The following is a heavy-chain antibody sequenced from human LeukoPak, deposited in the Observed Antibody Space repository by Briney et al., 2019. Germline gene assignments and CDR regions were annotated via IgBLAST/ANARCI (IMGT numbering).Heavy chain of an antibody. CDR3: ARDPSSGWYGY. CDR1: GFTFDDYA. D-gene: IGHD6-19*01. V-gene: IGHV3-9*01. CDR2: ISWNSGSI. Sequence: GRSLRLSCAASGFTFDDYAMHWVRQAPGKGLEWVSGISWNSGSIGYADSVKGRFTISRDNAKNSLYLQMNSLRAEDTAVYYCARDPSSGWYGYWGQGTLVTVSS. J-gene: IGHJ4*02.